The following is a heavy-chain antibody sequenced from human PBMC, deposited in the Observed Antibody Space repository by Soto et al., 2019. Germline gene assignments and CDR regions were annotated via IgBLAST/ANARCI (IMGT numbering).Heavy chain of an antibody. CDR3: ARMYYYGSGADH. V-gene: IGHV4-39*01. D-gene: IGHD3-10*01. CDR2: IYSGGTT. J-gene: IGHJ4*02. CDR1: GGSISSCTCY. Sequence: QLQLQESGPGLVKPSETLSLTCSVAGGSISSCTCYWAWIRQPPGKGLEWIASIYSGGTTHYNPSLRGRAAISVDTSKNQFSLRLNSVTAADTAVYFCARMYYYGSGADHWGQGTLVTVSS.